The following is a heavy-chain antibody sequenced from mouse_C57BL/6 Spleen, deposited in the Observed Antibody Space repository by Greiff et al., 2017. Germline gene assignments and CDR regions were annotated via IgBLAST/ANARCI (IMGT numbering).Heavy chain of an antibody. CDR2: IDPSDSYT. Sequence: QVQLQQPGAGLVMPGASLKLSCKASGYTFTSYWMHWVKQTPGQGLEWIGEIDPSDSYTYYHQKVKGTSTLTVDKSASTAYMQLSSLTSEDSAVYYCARKDYYSSSYGYFDVWGTGTTVTVSS. D-gene: IGHD1-1*01. CDR1: GYTFTSYW. CDR3: ARKDYYSSSYGYFDV. J-gene: IGHJ1*03. V-gene: IGHV1-69*01.